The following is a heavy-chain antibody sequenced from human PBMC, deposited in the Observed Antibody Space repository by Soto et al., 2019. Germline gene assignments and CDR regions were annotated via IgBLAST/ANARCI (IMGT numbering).Heavy chain of an antibody. D-gene: IGHD3-10*01. CDR2: IGTAGDP. CDR3: ARAHYGSTGYYYGMDV. Sequence: PGGSLRLSCAASGFTFSSYDMHWVRQATGKGLEWVSAIGTAGDPYYPGSVKGRFTISRESAKNSLYLQMNSLRAGDTAVYYCARAHYGSTGYYYGMDVWGQGTTVTVSS. V-gene: IGHV3-13*05. CDR1: GFTFSSYD. J-gene: IGHJ6*02.